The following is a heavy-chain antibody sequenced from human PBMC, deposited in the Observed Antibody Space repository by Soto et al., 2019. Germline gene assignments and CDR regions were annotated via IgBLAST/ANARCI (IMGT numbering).Heavy chain of an antibody. CDR3: ARHRPHPIAARPRVDYYYYMEV. CDR1: GGSIGSYY. V-gene: IGHV4-39*01. CDR2: IYYSGST. Sequence: SETLSLTCTVSGGSIGSYYWGWIRQPPGKGLEWIGSIYYSGSTYYNPSLKSRVTISVDTSKNQFSLKLGSVTAADTAVYYCARHRPHPIAARPRVDYYYYMEVWGKGTTVTVSS. J-gene: IGHJ6*03. D-gene: IGHD6-6*01.